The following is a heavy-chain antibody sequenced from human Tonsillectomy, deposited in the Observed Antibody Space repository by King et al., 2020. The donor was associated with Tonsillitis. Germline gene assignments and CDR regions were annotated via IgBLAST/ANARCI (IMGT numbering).Heavy chain of an antibody. D-gene: IGHD3-3*01. J-gene: IGHJ2*01. CDR2: IYHSGST. Sequence: QLQESGPGLVKPSETLSLTCTVSGYSISSAYYWGWIRQPPGKGLEWIGIIYHSGSTYYNPSLKNRVTISVDTSKNQFSLNLNSVTAADTAVYYCARDPACYDFWSGPHWHIDLWGRGTLVTVSS. CDR1: GYSISSAYY. V-gene: IGHV4-38-2*02. CDR3: ARDPACYDFWSGPHWHIDL.